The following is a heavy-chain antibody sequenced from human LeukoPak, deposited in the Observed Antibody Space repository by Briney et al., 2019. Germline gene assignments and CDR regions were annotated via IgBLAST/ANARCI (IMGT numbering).Heavy chain of an antibody. Sequence: SETLSLTCTVSGGSISSYYWSWIRQPPGKGLEWIGYIYYSGSTNYNPSLMSRVTISVDTSKNQFSLKLSSVTAADTAVYYCAGRYNWNDEGWFDPWGQGTLVTVSS. V-gene: IGHV4-59*01. CDR2: IYYSGST. CDR1: GGSISSYY. CDR3: AGRYNWNDEGWFDP. D-gene: IGHD1-1*01. J-gene: IGHJ5*02.